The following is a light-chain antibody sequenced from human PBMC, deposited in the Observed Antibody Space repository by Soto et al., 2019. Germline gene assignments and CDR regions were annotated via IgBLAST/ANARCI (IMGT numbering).Light chain of an antibody. CDR2: DAS. V-gene: IGKV3-20*01. Sequence: EVALTQSPGALTLSPGERAALSGRGSQSVSGSYLAWYQQKPGQPPRLLIYDASSRATVIPARLSGSGSGTEFTLTIRSLQSEDFAVYYCQQYTNWPTGIIFGQGTRLEIK. CDR1: QSVSGSY. J-gene: IGKJ5*01. CDR3: QQYTNWPTGII.